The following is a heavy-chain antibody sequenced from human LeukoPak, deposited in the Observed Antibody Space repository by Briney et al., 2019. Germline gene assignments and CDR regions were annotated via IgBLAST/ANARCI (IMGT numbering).Heavy chain of an antibody. Sequence: GGSLRLSCAASGFTFSSYAMHWVRQALGKGLEWVAVISYDGSNKYYADSVKGRFTISRDNSKNTLYLQMNSLRAEDTAVYYCAREDYGTFDYWGQGTLVTVSS. CDR1: GFTFSSYA. CDR2: ISYDGSNK. CDR3: AREDYGTFDY. D-gene: IGHD4-17*01. J-gene: IGHJ4*02. V-gene: IGHV3-30*01.